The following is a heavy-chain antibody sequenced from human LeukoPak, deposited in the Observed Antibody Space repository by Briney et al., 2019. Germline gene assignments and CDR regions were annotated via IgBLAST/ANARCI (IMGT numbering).Heavy chain of an antibody. J-gene: IGHJ4*02. V-gene: IGHV3-7*01. CDR1: GFTFSSYW. CDR3: ARVTGGWYPKNFDY. Sequence: PGRSLRLSCAASGFTFSSYWMSWVRQAPGKGLEWVANIKQDGSEKYYVDSVKGRFTISRGNAKNSLYLQMNSLRAEDTAVYYCARVTGGWYPKNFDYWGQGTLVTVSS. CDR2: IKQDGSEK. D-gene: IGHD6-19*01.